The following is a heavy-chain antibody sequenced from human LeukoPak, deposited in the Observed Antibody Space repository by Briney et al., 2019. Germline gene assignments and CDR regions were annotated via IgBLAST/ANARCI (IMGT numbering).Heavy chain of an antibody. V-gene: IGHV7-4-1*02. CDR1: GYTFTSYD. CDR2: IDTNTGKP. Sequence: ASVKVSCKASGYTFTSYDINWVRQAPGQGLEWMGWIDTNTGKPSYTRGFTGRFVSSLDTSINTAYLQITNVEAEDTAVYYCARWRAAAGYFDSWGQGTLVTVSS. J-gene: IGHJ4*02. CDR3: ARWRAAAGYFDS. D-gene: IGHD6-13*01.